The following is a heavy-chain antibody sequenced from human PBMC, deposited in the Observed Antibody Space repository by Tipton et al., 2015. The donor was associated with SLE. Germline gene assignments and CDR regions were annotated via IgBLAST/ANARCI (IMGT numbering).Heavy chain of an antibody. CDR2: TYYRSKWYS. J-gene: IGHJ4*02. Sequence: GLVKPSQTLSLTCAISGDSVSTNSAAWTWIRQSPSRGLEWLGRTYYRSKWYSDYAVSVKSRITINPDTSKNQFSLQLNSVTPEDTAVYYCARGRGAYSSSRHFGYWGQGTLVTVSS. CDR3: ARGRGAYSSSRHFGY. D-gene: IGHD6-13*01. CDR1: GDSVSTNSAA. V-gene: IGHV6-1*01.